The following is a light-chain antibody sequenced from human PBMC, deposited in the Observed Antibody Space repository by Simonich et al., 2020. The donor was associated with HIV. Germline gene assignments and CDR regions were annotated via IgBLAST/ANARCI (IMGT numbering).Light chain of an antibody. V-gene: IGLV3-1*01. J-gene: IGLJ3*02. Sequence: SYELTQPPSVSVSPGQTASISCSGDKLGDKYACWYQLKPGQSPVLVIYQASRRPSGIPERFSGSNSGNTATLTISGTQAMDEADYYCQAWDSSTAWVFGGGTKLTVL. CDR3: QAWDSSTAWV. CDR1: KLGDKY. CDR2: QAS.